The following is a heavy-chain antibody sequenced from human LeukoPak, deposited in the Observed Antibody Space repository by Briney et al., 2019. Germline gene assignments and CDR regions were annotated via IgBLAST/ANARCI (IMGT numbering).Heavy chain of an antibody. CDR3: ARDAVGTVDY. Sequence: GGSLRLSCAASGFTFSNFAIRWVRQVPGKGLEWVAVIWYDGSNKYYADSVKGRFTISRDNSKNTLYLQMNSLRAEDTAVYYCARDAVGTVDYWGQGTLVTVSS. CDR2: IWYDGSNK. J-gene: IGHJ4*02. CDR1: GFTFSNFA. V-gene: IGHV3-33*08. D-gene: IGHD4-17*01.